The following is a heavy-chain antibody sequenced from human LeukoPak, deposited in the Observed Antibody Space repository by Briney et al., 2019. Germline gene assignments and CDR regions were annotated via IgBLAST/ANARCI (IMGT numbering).Heavy chain of an antibody. Sequence: PSETLSLTCTVSGGSISSSSYYWGWIRQPPGKGLEWIGSIYYSGSTYYNPSLKSRVTISVDTSKNQFSLKLSSVTAADTAVYYCARDAGSGGGMIVYWGQGTLVTVSS. V-gene: IGHV4-39*07. CDR3: ARDAGSGGGMIVY. D-gene: IGHD1-14*01. CDR1: GGSISSSSYY. CDR2: IYYSGST. J-gene: IGHJ4*02.